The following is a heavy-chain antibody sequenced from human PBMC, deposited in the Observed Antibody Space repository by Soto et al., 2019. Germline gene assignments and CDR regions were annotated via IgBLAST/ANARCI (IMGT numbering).Heavy chain of an antibody. J-gene: IGHJ4*02. CDR1: GGSISSGGYY. CDR2: IYYSGST. D-gene: IGHD3-22*01. Sequence: QVQLQESGPGLVKPSHTLSLTCTVSGGSISSGGYYWSWIRQHPGKGLEWTGYIYYSGSTYYNPSHKSRVTISVDTYKNQFSLKLRSVTAANAAVYYCARGPYYYDSSGYYYWSFDYWGQGTLVTVSS. CDR3: ARGPYYYDSSGYYYWSFDY. V-gene: IGHV4-31*03.